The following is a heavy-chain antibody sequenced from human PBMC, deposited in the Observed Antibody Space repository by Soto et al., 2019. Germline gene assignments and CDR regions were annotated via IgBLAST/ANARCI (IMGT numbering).Heavy chain of an antibody. CDR2: VFYTGFT. D-gene: IGHD1-20*01. V-gene: IGHV4-39*01. CDR1: GGSISSGDYY. J-gene: IGHJ4*02. Sequence: SETLSLTCTVSGGSISSGDYYWSWIRQPPGKGPEWIGSVFYTGFTSYNPSLESRVSVSVDTSKNQFSLKVSGVSAADTAVYYCATSQKGYNWNYFDHWGQGALVTVSS. CDR3: ATSQKGYNWNYFDH.